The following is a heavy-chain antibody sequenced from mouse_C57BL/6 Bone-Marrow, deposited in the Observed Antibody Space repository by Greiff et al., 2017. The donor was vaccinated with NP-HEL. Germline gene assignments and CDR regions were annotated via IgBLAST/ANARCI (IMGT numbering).Heavy chain of an antibody. CDR2: ISNGGGST. CDR1: GFTFSDYY. CDR3: ARRRDYDSSMDY. D-gene: IGHD2-4*01. J-gene: IGHJ4*01. Sequence: EVQLVESGGGLVQPGGSLKLSCAASGFTFSDYYMYWVRQTPEKRLEWVAYISNGGGSTYYPDTVKGRFTISRDNAKNTLYLQMSRLKSEDTAMYYCARRRDYDSSMDYWGQGTSVTVSS. V-gene: IGHV5-12*01.